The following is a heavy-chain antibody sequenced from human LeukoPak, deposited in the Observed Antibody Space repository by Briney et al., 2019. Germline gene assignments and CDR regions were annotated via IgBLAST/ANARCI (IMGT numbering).Heavy chain of an antibody. J-gene: IGHJ4*02. V-gene: IGHV3-21*01. Sequence: SGGSLRLSCAASGFTISSYSMNWVRQAPGKGLEWVSSISSSSSYIYYADSVKGRFTISRDNAKNSLYPQMNSLRAEDTAVYYCARGEAVAGPYWGQGTLVTVSS. D-gene: IGHD6-19*01. CDR2: ISSSSSYI. CDR1: GFTISSYS. CDR3: ARGEAVAGPY.